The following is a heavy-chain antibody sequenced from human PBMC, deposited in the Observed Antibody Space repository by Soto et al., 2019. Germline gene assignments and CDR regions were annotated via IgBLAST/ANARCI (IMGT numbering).Heavy chain of an antibody. V-gene: IGHV4-39*01. D-gene: IGHD2-2*01. CDR3: ARLVVVPPVANV. CDR2: VFYDGTT. CDR1: GGAINTNNYY. Sequence: SETLSLTCTVSGGAINTNNYYWGWVRQAPGKGLEWIGSVFYDGTTYYSPSLKSRVTISLATSRTQFSLKLNSVTAADTAVYYCARLVVVPPVANVWGQGTLVTVSS. J-gene: IGHJ4*02.